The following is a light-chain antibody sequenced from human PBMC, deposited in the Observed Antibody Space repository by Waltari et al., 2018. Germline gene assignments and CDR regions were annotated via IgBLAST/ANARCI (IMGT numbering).Light chain of an antibody. CDR3: QQSYSAPRGIT. CDR2: AAS. Sequence: DIQMTQSPSSLSASVGDRVTITCRASQSISSYLNWYQQKPGKAPKLLIYAASSLQSGVPSRFSGSGSGTDFTLTISSLQPEDFATYFCQQSYSAPRGITFGQGTRLEIK. J-gene: IGKJ5*01. V-gene: IGKV1-39*01. CDR1: QSISSY.